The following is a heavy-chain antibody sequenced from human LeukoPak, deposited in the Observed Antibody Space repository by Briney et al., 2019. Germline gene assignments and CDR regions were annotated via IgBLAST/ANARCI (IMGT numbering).Heavy chain of an antibody. CDR3: ARDQDWNYAFDI. D-gene: IGHD1-7*01. CDR1: GYTLTIYF. Sequence: ASVTVSFTASGYTLTIYFIHWVRQAPGQGLGWMGIINPSGGSTSYAQKFQGRVTMTRDTSTSTVYMELSSLRSEDTAVYYCARDQDWNYAFDIWGEGTMVTVSS. J-gene: IGHJ3*02. CDR2: INPSGGST. V-gene: IGHV1-46*01.